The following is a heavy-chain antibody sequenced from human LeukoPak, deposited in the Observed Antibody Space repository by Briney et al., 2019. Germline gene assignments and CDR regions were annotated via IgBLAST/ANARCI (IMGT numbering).Heavy chain of an antibody. D-gene: IGHD3-3*01. J-gene: IGHJ5*02. CDR2: INTKSGRT. CDR3: ARADFIDAGPYLIGP. Sequence: ASLKLSCKTSGYSFTDYYIHWVRQAPGQGLEWMGWINTKSGRTSSARKFQGRVTMTRDPSITTVYMDMAWLTSDDTAIYFCARADFIDAGPYLIGPWGQGTLVTVSS. V-gene: IGHV1-2*02. CDR1: GYSFTDYY.